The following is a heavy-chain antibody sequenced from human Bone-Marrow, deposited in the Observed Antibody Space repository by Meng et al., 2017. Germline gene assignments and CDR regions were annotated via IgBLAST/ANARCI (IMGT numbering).Heavy chain of an antibody. CDR2: IERKRDGGTT. D-gene: IGHD6-13*01. V-gene: IGHV3-15*04. CDR1: GLSFTDAW. J-gene: IGHJ4*02. CDR3: ATGAAAADH. Sequence: VQVVESGGGLVKPGGSLRLSCVASGLSFTDAWMSWVRQASGKGLEWVGRIERKRDGGTTDYAAPVKGRFTISRDDSKNTLYLQMNSLISEDTAVYFCATGAAAADHWGQGTLVTVSS.